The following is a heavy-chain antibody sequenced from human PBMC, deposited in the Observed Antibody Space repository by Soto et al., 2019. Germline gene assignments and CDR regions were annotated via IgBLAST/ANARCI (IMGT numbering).Heavy chain of an antibody. V-gene: IGHV4-39*01. CDR3: ARQKPMIVVVIYDY. CDR1: GGSISSSSYY. Sequence: QLQLQESGPGLVKPSETLSHTCTVSGGSISSSSYYWGWIRQPPGKGLEWIGSIYYSGSTYYNPSLKSRVTISVDTSKNQFSLKLSSVTAADTAVYYCARQKPMIVVVIYDYWGQGTLVTVSS. CDR2: IYYSGST. J-gene: IGHJ4*02. D-gene: IGHD3-22*01.